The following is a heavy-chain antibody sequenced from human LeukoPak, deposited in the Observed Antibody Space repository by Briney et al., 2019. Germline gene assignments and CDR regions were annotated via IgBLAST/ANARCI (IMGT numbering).Heavy chain of an antibody. Sequence: GGSLRLSCATSGFPFSNAWMHWVRQAPGKGLEWVSAISGSGGSTYYADSVKGRFTISRDNSKNTLYLQMNSLRAEDTAVYYCARDRAVMVYAMYFDYWGQGTLVTVSS. CDR3: ARDRAVMVYAMYFDY. CDR2: ISGSGGST. D-gene: IGHD2-8*01. V-gene: IGHV3-23*01. J-gene: IGHJ4*02. CDR1: GFPFSNAW.